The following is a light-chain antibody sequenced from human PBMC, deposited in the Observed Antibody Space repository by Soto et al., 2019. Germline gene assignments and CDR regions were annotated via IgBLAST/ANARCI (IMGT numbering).Light chain of an antibody. J-gene: IGKJ1*01. CDR3: QQYYRYPWT. CDR2: SAS. CDR1: QGISNY. Sequence: DIHMTQSPSSLSASVGDRVTITCRASQGISNYLGWYHQKPGKAPRSLIYSASSLQSGVPSKFGGSGSGTDCTLTISHMQPDDFATYYCQQYYRYPWTFGQGTKVEIK. V-gene: IGKV1-16*02.